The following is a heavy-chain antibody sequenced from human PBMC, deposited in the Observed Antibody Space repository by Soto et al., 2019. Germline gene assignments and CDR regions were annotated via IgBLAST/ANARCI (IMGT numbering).Heavy chain of an antibody. J-gene: IGHJ6*02. CDR3: AREGYCSSGSCALYSHEYFGMDV. D-gene: IGHD2-15*01. Sequence: QVQLVQSGAEVKKPGASVKVSCKASGYTFDRYGISWVRQAPGQGLEWMGWISTYNGNTNYAQKLKGRVNMTTDTFTSTAYMELRSLTSDDTAVYYCAREGYCSSGSCALYSHEYFGMDVWGQGTTVTVSS. CDR2: ISTYNGNT. CDR1: GYTFDRYG. V-gene: IGHV1-18*01.